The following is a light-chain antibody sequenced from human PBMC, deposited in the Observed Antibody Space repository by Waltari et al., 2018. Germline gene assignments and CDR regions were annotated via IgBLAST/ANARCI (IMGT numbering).Light chain of an antibody. Sequence: EIVMTQSPATLAVSPGDRATLSCRASQSISTMLAWYQQKPGQAPRFLIYGASTRAPGIPARFSGSGSGTEYTLTISSLQSEDFAVYYCQQYNDWPYTFGQGTKLEIK. CDR1: QSISTM. J-gene: IGKJ2*01. V-gene: IGKV3-15*01. CDR3: QQYNDWPYT. CDR2: GAS.